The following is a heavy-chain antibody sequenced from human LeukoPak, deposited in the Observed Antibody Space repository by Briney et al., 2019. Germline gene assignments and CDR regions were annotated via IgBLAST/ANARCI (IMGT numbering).Heavy chain of an antibody. D-gene: IGHD2-2*01. CDR3: ARVVVPAATTYYFDY. V-gene: IGHV4-34*01. J-gene: IGHJ4*02. CDR2: INHSGST. CDR1: GGSFSGYY. Sequence: SETLSLTCAVYGGSFSGYYWSWIRQPPGKGLEWIGEINHSGSTNYNPSPKSRVTISVDTSKNQFSLKLSSVTAADTAVYYCARVVVPAATTYYFDYWGQGTLVTVSS.